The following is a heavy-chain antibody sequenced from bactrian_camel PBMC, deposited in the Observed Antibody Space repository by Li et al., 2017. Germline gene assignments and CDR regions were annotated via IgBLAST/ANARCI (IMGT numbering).Heavy chain of an antibody. Sequence: VQLVESGGGSVQTGGSLRLACAASENVRKYYMAWFRQAPGKEREGVAAIDKSGSPTYTYSVMGRFTISKDNVKNTLYLQMNSLRPEDIGMYYCAADDRWSLPRVPDESKYWGQGTQVTVS. D-gene: IGHD6*01. V-gene: IGHV3S53*01. CDR1: ENVRKYY. CDR2: IDKSGSP. CDR3: AADDRWSLPRVPDESKY. J-gene: IGHJ4*01.